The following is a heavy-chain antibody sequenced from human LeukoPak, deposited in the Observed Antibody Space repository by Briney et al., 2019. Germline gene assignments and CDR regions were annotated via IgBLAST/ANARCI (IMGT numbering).Heavy chain of an antibody. CDR3: ARRSMVQHLDV. V-gene: IGHV7-4-1*01. Sequence: GASVKVSCKASGYTFTDHAIDWVRQAPGQGLEYMGWINTNTGNPTYAQAFTGRIVFSLDTSVSTAYLQIGSLKAEDTAVYFCARRSMVQHLDVWGKGTTVTVSS. J-gene: IGHJ6*04. CDR2: INTNTGNP. CDR1: GYTFTDHA. D-gene: IGHD3-10*01.